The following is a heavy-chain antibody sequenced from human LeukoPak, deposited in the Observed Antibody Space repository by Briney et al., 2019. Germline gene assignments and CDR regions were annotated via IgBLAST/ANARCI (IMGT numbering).Heavy chain of an antibody. J-gene: IGHJ3*02. CDR3: ARDTPAFDI. V-gene: IGHV4-59*01. Sequence: SETLSLTCTVSGGSISSYYWSWIRQPPGKGLEWIGYIYYSGSTNYNPSLKSRVTISVDTSKNQFSLKLSSVTAADTAVYYCARDTPAFDIWGQGTMVTASS. CDR1: GGSISSYY. CDR2: IYYSGST.